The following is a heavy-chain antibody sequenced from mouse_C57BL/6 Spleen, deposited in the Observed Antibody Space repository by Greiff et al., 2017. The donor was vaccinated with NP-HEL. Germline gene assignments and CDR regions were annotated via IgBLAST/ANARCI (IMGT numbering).Heavy chain of an antibody. V-gene: IGHV1-80*01. CDR3: AREGYGSSYWCAY. CDR1: GYAFSSYW. Sequence: VKLVESGAELVKPGASVKISCKASGYAFSSYWMNWVKQRPGKGLEWIGQIYPGDGDTNYNGKFKGKATLTADKSSSTAYMQLSSLTSEDSAVYFCAREGYGSSYWCAYWGQGTLVTVSA. J-gene: IGHJ3*01. CDR2: IYPGDGDT. D-gene: IGHD1-1*01.